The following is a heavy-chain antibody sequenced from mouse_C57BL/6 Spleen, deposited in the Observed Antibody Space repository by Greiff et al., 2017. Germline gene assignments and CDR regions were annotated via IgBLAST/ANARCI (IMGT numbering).Heavy chain of an antibody. D-gene: IGHD1-1*01. CDR3: TRGTYYYGSSYAMDY. J-gene: IGHJ4*01. CDR2: FHPYNDDT. V-gene: IGHV1-47*01. CDR1: GYTFTTYP. Sequence: QVQLQQSGAELVKPGASVKMSCKASGYTFTTYPIEWMKQNHGKSLEWIGNFHPYNDDTKYNEKFKGKATLTVEKSSSTVYLELSRLTSDDSAVYYCTRGTYYYGSSYAMDYWGQGTSVTVSS.